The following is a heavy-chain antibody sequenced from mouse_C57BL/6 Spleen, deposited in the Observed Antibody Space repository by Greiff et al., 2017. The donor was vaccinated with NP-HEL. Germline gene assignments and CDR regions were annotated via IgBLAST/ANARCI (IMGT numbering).Heavy chain of an antibody. CDR3: ARNTPGGAMDY. CDR1: GYAFSSSW. Sequence: QVQLQQSGPELVKPGASVKISCKASGYAFSSSWMNWVKQRPGKGLEWIGRIYPGDGDTNYNGKFKGKATLTADKSSSTAYMQLSSLTSEDSAVYFCARNTPGGAMDYWGQGTSVTVSS. CDR2: IYPGDGDT. D-gene: IGHD5-2*01. V-gene: IGHV1-82*01. J-gene: IGHJ4*01.